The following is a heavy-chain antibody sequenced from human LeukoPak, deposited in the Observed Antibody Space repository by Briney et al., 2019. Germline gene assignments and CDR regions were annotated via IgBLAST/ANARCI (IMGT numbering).Heavy chain of an antibody. J-gene: IGHJ3*02. CDR3: ARDRGSYLVRDAFDI. Sequence: GGSLRLSCAASGFTFRNYGMHWVRQAPGKGLEWVAIIWYDGSNKYYPDSVKGRFTISRDNSKNTPYLQMNSLRAEDTAVYYCARDRGSYLVRDAFDIWGQGTMVTVSS. CDR1: GFTFRNYG. CDR2: IWYDGSNK. D-gene: IGHD1-26*01. V-gene: IGHV3-33*01.